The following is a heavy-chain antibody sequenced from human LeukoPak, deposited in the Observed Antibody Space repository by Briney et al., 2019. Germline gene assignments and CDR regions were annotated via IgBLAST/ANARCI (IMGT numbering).Heavy chain of an antibody. CDR2: INHSGST. CDR3: ARGENGMYSSGSFDY. CDR1: GGSFSGYY. Sequence: PSETLSLTCAVYGGSFSGYYWSWIRQPPGKGLEWIGEINHSGSTNYNPSLKSRVTISVDTSKNQFSLKLSSVTAADTAVYYCARGENGMYSSGSFDYWGQGTLVTVSS. V-gene: IGHV4-34*01. D-gene: IGHD6-19*01. J-gene: IGHJ4*02.